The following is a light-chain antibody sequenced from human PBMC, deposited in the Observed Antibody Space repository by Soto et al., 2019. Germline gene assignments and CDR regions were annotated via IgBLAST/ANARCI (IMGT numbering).Light chain of an antibody. CDR1: RSNIGSNS. CDR2: TND. Sequence: QSVLTQPPSASGTPGQRVTISCSGSRSNIGSNSVTWYQQLPGTAPKLLIYTNDQRPSGVPDRFSGSKSGTSASLAISGLQSEDEADYYCCSYAGSSVVFGGGTKLTVL. V-gene: IGLV1-44*01. J-gene: IGLJ2*01. CDR3: CSYAGSSVV.